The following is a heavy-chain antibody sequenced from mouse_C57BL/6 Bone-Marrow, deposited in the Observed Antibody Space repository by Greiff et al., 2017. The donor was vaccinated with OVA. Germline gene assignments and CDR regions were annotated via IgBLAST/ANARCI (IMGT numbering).Heavy chain of an antibody. CDR3: ARGTYFPFAY. Sequence: VQLQQPGAELVKPGASVKLSCKASGYTFTSYWMQWVKQRPGQGLEWIGEIDPSDSYTNYNQKFKGKATLTVDTSSSTAYMQLSSLTSEDSAVYYCARGTYFPFAYWGQGTLVTVSA. CDR2: IDPSDSYT. D-gene: IGHD2-10*01. V-gene: IGHV1-50*01. CDR1: GYTFTSYW. J-gene: IGHJ3*01.